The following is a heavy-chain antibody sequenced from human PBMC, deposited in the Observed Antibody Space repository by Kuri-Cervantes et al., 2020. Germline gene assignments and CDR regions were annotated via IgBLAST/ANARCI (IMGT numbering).Heavy chain of an antibody. CDR1: GYTFTSYG. V-gene: IGHV1-18*01. CDR3: AREGVGVWSSRPYDY. CDR2: ISAYNGNT. Sequence: ASVKVSCKASGYTFTSYGISWVRQAPGQGLEWMGWISAYNGNTNYAQKLQGRVTMTTDTPTSTAYMELRSLRSDDTAVYYCAREGVGVWSSRPYDYWGQGTLVTVSS. J-gene: IGHJ4*02. D-gene: IGHD6-13*01.